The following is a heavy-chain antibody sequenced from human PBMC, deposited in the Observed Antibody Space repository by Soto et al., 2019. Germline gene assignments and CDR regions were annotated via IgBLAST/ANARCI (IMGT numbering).Heavy chain of an antibody. D-gene: IGHD5-18*01. Sequence: PSETLSLTCAVYGGSFSGYYWSWIRQPPGKGLEWIGEINHSGSTNYNPSLKSRVTISVDTSKNQFSLKLSSVTAADTAVYYCARGLRRGYSYGYRYWGQGTLVTVSS. J-gene: IGHJ4*02. CDR2: INHSGST. CDR1: GGSFSGYY. CDR3: ARGLRRGYSYGYRY. V-gene: IGHV4-34*01.